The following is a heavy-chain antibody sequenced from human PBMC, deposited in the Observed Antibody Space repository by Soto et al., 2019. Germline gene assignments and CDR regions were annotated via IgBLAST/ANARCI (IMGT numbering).Heavy chain of an antibody. V-gene: IGHV2-26*01. J-gene: IGHJ4*02. D-gene: IGHD1-26*01. CDR1: GFSLSNARMG. CDR2: IFSNDEK. Sequence: QVTLKESGPVLVKPTETLTLTCTVSGFSLSNARMGVSWIRQPPGKALEWLAHIFSNDEKSYSTSLKSRLTXSXDXXKSQVVLTMTNMDPVDTATYYCARIPLSPGSWFDYWGQGTLVTVSS. CDR3: ARIPLSPGSWFDY.